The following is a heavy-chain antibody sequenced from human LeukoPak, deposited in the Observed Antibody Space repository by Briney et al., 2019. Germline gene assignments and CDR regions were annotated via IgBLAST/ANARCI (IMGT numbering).Heavy chain of an antibody. D-gene: IGHD3-16*01. CDR3: ARGARYDYVLGY. J-gene: IGHJ4*02. CDR2: ISYDGSNK. V-gene: IGHV3-30*04. Sequence: GGSLRLSCAASGFTFSNYAMHWVRQAPGKGLEWVAVISYDGSNKYYADSVKGRFTISRDNSKNTLYLQMNSLRAEDTAVYYCARGARYDYVLGYWGQGTLVTVSS. CDR1: GFTFSNYA.